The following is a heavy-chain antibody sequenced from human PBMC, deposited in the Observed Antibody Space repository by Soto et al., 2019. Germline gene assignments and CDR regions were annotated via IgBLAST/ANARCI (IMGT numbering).Heavy chain of an antibody. D-gene: IGHD3-10*02. CDR3: AKDQLRGVRGVITYYYGMDV. CDR1: GFTFSSYG. V-gene: IGHV3-30*18. CDR2: ISYDGSNK. Sequence: QVQLVESGGGVVQPGRSLRLSCAASGFTFSSYGMHWVRQAPGKGLEWVAVISYDGSNKYYADSVKGRFTITRDNYKNTLYLPMNILRAEDTAVYYCAKDQLRGVRGVITYYYGMDVWGEGTMVTVSS. J-gene: IGHJ6*02.